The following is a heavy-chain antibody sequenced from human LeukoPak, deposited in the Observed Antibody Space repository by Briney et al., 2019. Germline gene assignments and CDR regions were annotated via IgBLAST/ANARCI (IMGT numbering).Heavy chain of an antibody. J-gene: IGHJ4*02. V-gene: IGHV3-15*01. Sequence: PGGSLRLSCAASGFTFNNAWMSWVRQAPGKGLECVVRIKSKTDGGTTDYAAPVKGRFTISRDDSKNTLYLQVNSLKTEETAVYYCTTGGVAVAGTKVKVLSFDFWRQGTLVTVSS. CDR1: GFTFNNAW. D-gene: IGHD6-19*01. CDR3: TTGGVAVAGTKVKVLSFDF. CDR2: IKSKTDGGTT.